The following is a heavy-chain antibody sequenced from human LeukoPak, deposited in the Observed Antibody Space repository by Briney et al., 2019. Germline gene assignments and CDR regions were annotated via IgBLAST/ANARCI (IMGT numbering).Heavy chain of an antibody. Sequence: GGSLRLSCAASGFTFRSYWMSWVRQAPGKGLEWVSSISSSSSYIYYADSVKGRFTISRDNAKNSLYLQMNSLRAEDTAVYYCASLSGSYGWFDPWGQGTLVTVSS. V-gene: IGHV3-21*01. D-gene: IGHD1-26*01. CDR1: GFTFRSYW. J-gene: IGHJ5*02. CDR3: ASLSGSYGWFDP. CDR2: ISSSSSYI.